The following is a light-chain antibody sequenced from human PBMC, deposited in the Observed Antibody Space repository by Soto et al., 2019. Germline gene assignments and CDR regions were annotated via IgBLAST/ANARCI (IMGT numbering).Light chain of an antibody. CDR1: QSVSSNY. V-gene: IGKV3-20*01. CDR2: GAS. CDR3: QQYGSSPYT. J-gene: IGKJ2*01. Sequence: ENVLTQSPGTLSLSPGERVTLSCRASQSVSSNYLAWYQQKPGQAPRLLIYGASVRATGIPDRFSGSGSGTDFTLTISRLEPEDFAVYYCQQYGSSPYTFCQGTKLEIK.